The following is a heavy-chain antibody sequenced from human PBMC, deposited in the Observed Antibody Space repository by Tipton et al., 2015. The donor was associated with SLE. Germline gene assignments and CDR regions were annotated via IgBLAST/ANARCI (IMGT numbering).Heavy chain of an antibody. J-gene: IGHJ3*02. V-gene: IGHV4-61*02. D-gene: IGHD3-10*01. CDR2: IYSSGTT. CDR3: ARNPITMVRGVIPGAFDI. CDR1: GGSVSSGAYY. Sequence: TLSLTCIVSGGSVSSGAYYWGWIRQPPGKGLEWIGRIYSSGTTNYYPSLKSRVTISGDTSKNQFSLKMSSVTAADTAVYYCARNPITMVRGVIPGAFDIWGQGTMVTVSS.